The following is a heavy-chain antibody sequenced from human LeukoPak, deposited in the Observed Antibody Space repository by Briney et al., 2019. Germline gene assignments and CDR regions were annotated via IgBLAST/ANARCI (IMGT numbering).Heavy chain of an antibody. J-gene: IGHJ4*02. CDR3: ARGHRYYGSGSYLGRFDY. D-gene: IGHD3-10*01. V-gene: IGHV4-34*01. CDR1: GGSFRRYY. CDR2: INHSGST. Sequence: SETLSLTCAVYGGSFRRYYWSWIRQPPGKGLEWIGEINHSGSTNYNPSLKSRVTISVDTPKNQFSLKLGSVTAADTAVYYCARGHRYYGSGSYLGRFDYWGQGTLVTVSS.